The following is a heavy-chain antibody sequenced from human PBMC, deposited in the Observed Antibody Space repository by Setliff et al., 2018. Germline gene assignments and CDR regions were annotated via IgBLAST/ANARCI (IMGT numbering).Heavy chain of an antibody. J-gene: IGHJ4*02. CDR1: GGSVSNTYYY. CDR3: ARGGTFRYFDY. D-gene: IGHD5-12*01. V-gene: IGHV4-61*10. Sequence: SETLSLTCTVSGGSVSNTYYYWSWIRQPAGQGLEWIGQIYTSWSTNYNPSLKSRVTISVDTSKNQFSLKLSSVTAADTAVYYCARGGTFRYFDYWGQGTPVTVSS. CDR2: IYTSWST.